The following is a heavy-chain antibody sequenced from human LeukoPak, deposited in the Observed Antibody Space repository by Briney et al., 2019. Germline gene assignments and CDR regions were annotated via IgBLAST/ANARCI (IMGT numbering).Heavy chain of an antibody. CDR1: SGSFNAYY. CDR2: INHSGST. V-gene: IGHV4-34*01. Sequence: SETLSLTCAVYSGSFNAYYWSWIRQPPGKGLEWIGEINHSGSTNYNPSLKSRVTISVDKSKNQFSLKLSSVTAADTAVYYCARNRRYYDSSGYIRGFDYWGQGTLVTVSS. CDR3: ARNRRYYDSSGYIRGFDY. J-gene: IGHJ4*02. D-gene: IGHD3-22*01.